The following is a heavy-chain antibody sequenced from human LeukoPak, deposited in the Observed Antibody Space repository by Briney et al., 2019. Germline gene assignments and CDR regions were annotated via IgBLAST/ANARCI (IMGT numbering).Heavy chain of an antibody. CDR2: ISASNSHT. V-gene: IGHV1-18*01. CDR1: GYTFTSNG. CDR3: ARLGDSSGWSSY. D-gene: IGHD6-19*01. J-gene: IGHJ4*02. Sequence: GASVKVSCKASGYTFTSNGISWVRQAPGQGLEWMGWISASNSHTNYAQKLQGRVTMTTDTSTNTAYMELRSLKSDDTAVYYCARLGDSSGWSSYWGQGTLITVSS.